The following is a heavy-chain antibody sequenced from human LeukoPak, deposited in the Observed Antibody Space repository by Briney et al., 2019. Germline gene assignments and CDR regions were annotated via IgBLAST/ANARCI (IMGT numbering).Heavy chain of an antibody. CDR3: ARGGDIGYGMDV. CDR2: INRDGSEK. V-gene: IGHV3-7*01. Sequence: PGGSLRLSCAASGFNFSNYWMSWVRQTPGKGLEWVANINRDGSEKYYVDSVEGQFTISRDNAKNSLFLQMNSLRAEDTAVYYCARGGDIGYGMDVWGQGTTVTVSS. D-gene: IGHD5-12*01. J-gene: IGHJ6*02. CDR1: GFNFSNYW.